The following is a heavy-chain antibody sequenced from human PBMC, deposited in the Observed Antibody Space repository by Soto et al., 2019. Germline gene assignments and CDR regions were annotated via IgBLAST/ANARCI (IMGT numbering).Heavy chain of an antibody. J-gene: IGHJ3*02. CDR2: IIPIFGSP. Sequence: GASVKVSCKASGGAFSSYAISWVRQAPGQGLEWMGGIIPIFGSPNYAQTFQGRVTISADKSTSTAYMELRSLRSEDTAMYYCASPGYMSGRYGGIWGQGTMVTVSS. CDR3: ASPGYMSGRYGGI. V-gene: IGHV1-69*06. D-gene: IGHD6-19*01. CDR1: GGAFSSYA.